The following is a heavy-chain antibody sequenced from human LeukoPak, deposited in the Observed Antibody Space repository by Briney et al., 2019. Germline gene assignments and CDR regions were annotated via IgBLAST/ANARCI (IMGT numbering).Heavy chain of an antibody. CDR2: IRYDGSNK. V-gene: IGHV3-30*02. CDR1: GFTFSSYG. Sequence: QAGGSLRLSCAASGFTFSSYGMHWVRQAPGKGLEWVAFIRYDGSNKYYADSVKGRFTISRDNSENTLYLQMNSLRAEDTAVYYCARALRFRWLVQVDYWGQGTLVTVSS. J-gene: IGHJ4*02. CDR3: ARALRFRWLVQVDY. D-gene: IGHD6-19*01.